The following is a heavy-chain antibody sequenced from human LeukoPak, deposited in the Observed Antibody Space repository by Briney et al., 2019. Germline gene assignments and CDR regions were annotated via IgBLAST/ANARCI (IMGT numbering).Heavy chain of an antibody. J-gene: IGHJ1*01. V-gene: IGHV6-1*01. CDR3: AKDSSSWYGYFHH. Sequence: SQTLSLTYAISGDSVSINSAAWNWLRQSPSRGLEWLGRTYYRSKWYNDYALSVKSRITINPDTSKNQFSLQLNSVTPEDTAVYYCAKDSSSWYGYFHHWGQGTLVTVSS. CDR1: GDSVSINSAA. D-gene: IGHD6-13*01. CDR2: TYYRSKWYN.